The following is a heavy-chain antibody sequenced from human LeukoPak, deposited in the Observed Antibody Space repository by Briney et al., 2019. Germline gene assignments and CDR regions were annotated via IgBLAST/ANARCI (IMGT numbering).Heavy chain of an antibody. V-gene: IGHV3-30-3*01. D-gene: IGHD1-26*01. CDR2: ISYDGSNK. J-gene: IGHJ3*02. Sequence: TGGSLRLSCAASGFTFSSYAMHWGRQAPGKGLQWVAVISYDGSNKYYADSVKGRFTISRDNSKNTLYLQMNSLRAEDTAVYYCARDWLSGDAFDIWGQGTMVTVSS. CDR3: ARDWLSGDAFDI. CDR1: GFTFSSYA.